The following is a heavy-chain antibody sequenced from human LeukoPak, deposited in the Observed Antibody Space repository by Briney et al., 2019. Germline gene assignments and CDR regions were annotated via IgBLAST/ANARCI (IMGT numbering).Heavy chain of an antibody. CDR3: AREPDIVVVPAASLDY. D-gene: IGHD2-2*01. CDR1: GFTFSNYG. J-gene: IGHJ4*02. CDR2: ISYDGNNK. V-gene: IGHV3-30*03. Sequence: GGSLRLSCAASGFTFSNYGMYWVRQAPGKGLEWVAVISYDGNNKYYVDSVKGRFTISRDNSKNTLYLQMNSLRAEDTAVYYCAREPDIVVVPAASLDYWGQGTLVTVSS.